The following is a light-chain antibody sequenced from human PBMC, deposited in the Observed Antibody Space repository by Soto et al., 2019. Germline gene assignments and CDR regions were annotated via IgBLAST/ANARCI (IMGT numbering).Light chain of an antibody. CDR3: QQRSTWPPS. Sequence: EIVLTQSPATLSLSPGERATLSCRASQGVSSYLAWYQQKPGQAPRLLIYDASNRATGIPARFSGSGSETDFTLTISSLEPEDFAVYDWQQRSTWPPSFGPGTKVDIK. V-gene: IGKV3-11*01. CDR1: QGVSSY. J-gene: IGKJ3*01. CDR2: DAS.